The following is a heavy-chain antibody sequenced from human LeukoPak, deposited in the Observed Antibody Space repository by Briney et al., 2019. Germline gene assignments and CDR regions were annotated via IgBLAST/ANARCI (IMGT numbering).Heavy chain of an antibody. J-gene: IGHJ4*02. CDR2: ISSSSSYI. CDR1: GFTFSSYS. V-gene: IGHV3-21*04. D-gene: IGHD3-22*01. CDR3: ARDLRGYSPYYFDY. Sequence: GGSLRLSCAASGFTFSSYSMNWVRQAPGKGLEWVSSISSSSSYIYYADSVKGRFTISRDNAKNSLYLQMNSLRAEDTAVYYCARDLRGYSPYYFDYWGQGTLVTVSS.